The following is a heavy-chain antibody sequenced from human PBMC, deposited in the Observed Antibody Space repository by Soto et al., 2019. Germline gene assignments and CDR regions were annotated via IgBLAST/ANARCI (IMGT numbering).Heavy chain of an antibody. CDR2: ISSSGSII. Sequence: EVQLVESGGGLVQPGGSLRLSCAASGFTFSSYSLNWVRQSPGTGLEWVSYISSSGSIIYYADSVKGRFTISRDNAKNSLYLQMNSLRAEDTAVYYCARVSVTTCDSNYYMGVWGKGTTVTVSS. CDR1: GFTFSSYS. J-gene: IGHJ6*03. CDR3: ARVSVTTCDSNYYMGV. V-gene: IGHV3-48*01. D-gene: IGHD4-4*01.